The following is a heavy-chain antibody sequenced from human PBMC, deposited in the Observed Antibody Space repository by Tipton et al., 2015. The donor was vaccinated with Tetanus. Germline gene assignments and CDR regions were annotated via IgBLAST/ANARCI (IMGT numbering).Heavy chain of an antibody. Sequence: TLSLTCTVSGGSVSGYYWAWIRQPPGKGLEYIGYILYGGSTHYNPSLKSRVTVSADPSENQFSLNLSSVTAADTAVYYCARIHDFWSGYFDFWGQGTLVTVTS. CDR2: ILYGGST. CDR3: ARIHDFWSGYFDF. D-gene: IGHD3-3*01. J-gene: IGHJ4*02. V-gene: IGHV4-59*02. CDR1: GGSVSGYY.